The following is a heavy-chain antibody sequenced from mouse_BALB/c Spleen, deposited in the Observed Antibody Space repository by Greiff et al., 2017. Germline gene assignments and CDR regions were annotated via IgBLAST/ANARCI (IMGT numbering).Heavy chain of an antibody. V-gene: IGHV14-1*02. J-gene: IGHJ3*01. CDR3: ARVGEGAWFAY. Sequence: VQLKESGAELVRPGALVKLSCKASGFNIKDYYMHWVKQRPEQGLEWIGWIDPENGNTIYDPKFQGKASITADTSSNTAYLQLSSLTSEDTAVYYCARVGEGAWFAYWGQGTLVTVSA. CDR2: IDPENGNT. CDR1: GFNIKDYY.